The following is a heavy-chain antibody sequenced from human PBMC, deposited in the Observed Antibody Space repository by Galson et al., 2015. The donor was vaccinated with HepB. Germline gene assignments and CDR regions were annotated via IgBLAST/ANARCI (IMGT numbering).Heavy chain of an antibody. CDR1: GDSVSSKSAA. J-gene: IGHJ4*02. CDR3: GRDGGSYREIDY. Sequence: CTISGDSVSSKSAAWNWIRQSPSRGLEWLGRTYYRSKWYSDYAVSVKSRITIYADTSKNQFSLQLNSVTPEDTAIYYCGRDGGSYREIDYWGQGTLVTVSS. CDR2: TYYRSKWYS. D-gene: IGHD1-26*01. V-gene: IGHV6-1*01.